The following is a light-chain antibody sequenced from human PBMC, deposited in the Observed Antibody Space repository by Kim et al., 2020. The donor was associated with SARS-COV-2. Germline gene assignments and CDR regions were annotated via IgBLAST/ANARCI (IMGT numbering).Light chain of an antibody. CDR3: QSAETSGRLV. CDR1: ALPKQY. J-gene: IGLJ3*02. Sequence: SYELTQPPSASVSPGQTARITCSGDALPKQYAYWYQQKPGQAPVLVIYKDSERPSGIPERFSGSSPGTTATLTISGVLAEDEAVHYCQSAETSGRLVFGG. V-gene: IGLV3-25*03. CDR2: KDS.